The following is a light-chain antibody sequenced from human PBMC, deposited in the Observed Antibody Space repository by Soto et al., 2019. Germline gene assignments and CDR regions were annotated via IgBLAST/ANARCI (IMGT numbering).Light chain of an antibody. CDR3: SSYPGSNNYV. V-gene: IGLV2-8*01. CDR2: GVT. J-gene: IGLJ1*01. CDR1: SSDVGAYTY. Sequence: QSALTQPPSASGSPGQSVTISCTGTSSDVGAYTYVSWYQQHPGKAPKLMIYGVTERPSGVPDRFSGSKSGNTTSLTVSGLQTEDEAYYYCSSYPGSNNYVFGTGTKVTVL.